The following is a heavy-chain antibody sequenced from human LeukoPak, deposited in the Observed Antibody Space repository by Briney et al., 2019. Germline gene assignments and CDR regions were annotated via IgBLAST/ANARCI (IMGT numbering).Heavy chain of an antibody. V-gene: IGHV3-30*02. Sequence: GGSLRLSCAASGFTFSSYGMHWVRQAPGKGLEWVAFIRYDGSNKYYADSVKGRFTISRDNSKNTLYLQMNSLRAEDTAVYYCAKELPLFPHYYDSSGYYWAYWGQGTLVTVSS. CDR2: IRYDGSNK. J-gene: IGHJ4*02. CDR1: GFTFSSYG. D-gene: IGHD3-22*01. CDR3: AKELPLFPHYYDSSGYYWAY.